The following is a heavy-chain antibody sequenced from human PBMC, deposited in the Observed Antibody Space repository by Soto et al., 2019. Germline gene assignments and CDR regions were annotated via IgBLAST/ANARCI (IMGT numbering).Heavy chain of an antibody. CDR2: IRDSSGST. Sequence: EVQLVESGGGLVKPGGSLRLSCAASGFTFSSYSMNWVRQAPGKGLEWVSAIRDSSGSTYYADSVKGRFTISTDNSKNTMYLQMNNLRDEDTALYYCARDLGLVDPMDQWGQGTLVTVSS. CDR3: ARDLGLVDPMDQ. V-gene: IGHV3-23*04. CDR1: GFTFSSYS. J-gene: IGHJ4*02. D-gene: IGHD2-15*01.